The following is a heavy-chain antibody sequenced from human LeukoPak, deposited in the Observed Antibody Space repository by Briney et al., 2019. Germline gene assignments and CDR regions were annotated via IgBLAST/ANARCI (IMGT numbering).Heavy chain of an antibody. V-gene: IGHV3-66*01. J-gene: IGHJ6*02. Sequence: GGSLRLSCAASGFTVSSNYMSWVRQAPGKGLEWVSVIYSGGSTYYADSVKGRFTISRDNSKNTLYLQMNSLRAEDTAVYYCARGRPYGDYRYHYGMDVWGQGTTVTVSS. CDR2: IYSGGST. CDR1: GFTVSSNY. CDR3: ARGRPYGDYRYHYGMDV. D-gene: IGHD4-17*01.